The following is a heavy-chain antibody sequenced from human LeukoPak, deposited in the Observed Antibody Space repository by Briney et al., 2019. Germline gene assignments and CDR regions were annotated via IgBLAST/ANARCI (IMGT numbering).Heavy chain of an antibody. CDR3: ARVCYDIPYYYYYMDV. Sequence: ASVKVSCKASGYTFTGYYMHWVRQAPGQGLEWRGWINPNSGGTNYAQKFQGRVTMTRDTSISTAYMELSRLRSDDTAVYYCARVCYDIPYYYYYMDVWGKGTTVTISS. D-gene: IGHD3-9*01. J-gene: IGHJ6*03. CDR1: GYTFTGYY. CDR2: INPNSGGT. V-gene: IGHV1-2*02.